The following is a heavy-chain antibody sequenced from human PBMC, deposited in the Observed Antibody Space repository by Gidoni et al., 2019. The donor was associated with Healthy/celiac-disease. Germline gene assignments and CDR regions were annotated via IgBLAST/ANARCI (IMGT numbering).Heavy chain of an antibody. D-gene: IGHD6-19*01. J-gene: IGHJ6*02. Sequence: QVQLVQSGAEVKKPGASVKVSCKASGYTFTSYAMHWVRQAPGQRLEWMGWINAGNGNTKYSQKFQGRVTITRDTSASTAYMELSSLRSEDTAVYYCARDSRGSGWTLGMDVWGQGTTVTVSS. V-gene: IGHV1-3*01. CDR2: INAGNGNT. CDR3: ARDSRGSGWTLGMDV. CDR1: GYTFTSYA.